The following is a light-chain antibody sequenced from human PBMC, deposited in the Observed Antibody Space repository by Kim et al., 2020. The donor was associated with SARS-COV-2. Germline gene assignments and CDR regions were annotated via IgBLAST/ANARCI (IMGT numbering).Light chain of an antibody. CDR1: QSVSSN. CDR2: GAS. Sequence: EIVMTQSPATLSVSPGERATLSCRASQSVSSNLAWYQQKPGQAPSLLIYGASTRATGIPARFSGSGSGTEFTLTISSLQSEDFAVYYCQQYNNWSYTFGQGTKLEI. J-gene: IGKJ2*01. CDR3: QQYNNWSYT. V-gene: IGKV3-15*01.